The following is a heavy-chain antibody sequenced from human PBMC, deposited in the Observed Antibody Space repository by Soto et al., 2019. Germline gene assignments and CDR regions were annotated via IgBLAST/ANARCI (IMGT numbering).Heavy chain of an antibody. V-gene: IGHV3-30-3*01. Sequence: QVQLVESGGGVVQPGRSLRLSCAASGFTFSSYAMHWVRQAPGKGLEWVAVISYDGSNKYYADSVKGRFTISRDNSQNTLYLQMNSLRAEDTAVYYCARFKGCSGGSCYSYFDYWGQGTLVTVSS. J-gene: IGHJ4*02. CDR3: ARFKGCSGGSCYSYFDY. CDR1: GFTFSSYA. CDR2: ISYDGSNK. D-gene: IGHD2-15*01.